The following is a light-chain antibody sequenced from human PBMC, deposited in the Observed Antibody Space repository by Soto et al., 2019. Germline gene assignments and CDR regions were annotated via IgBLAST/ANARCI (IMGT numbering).Light chain of an antibody. CDR2: DAS. V-gene: IGKV1-5*01. CDR1: QSISSW. CDR3: QQYNSYPFT. J-gene: IGKJ3*01. Sequence: DIQMTQSPSTLSASVGDRVTITCRARQSISSWLAWYQQKPGKAPKLLIYDASSLESGVPSRFSGSGSGTEFTLTISSLQPDDFATYYCQQYNSYPFTFGPGTKVDIK.